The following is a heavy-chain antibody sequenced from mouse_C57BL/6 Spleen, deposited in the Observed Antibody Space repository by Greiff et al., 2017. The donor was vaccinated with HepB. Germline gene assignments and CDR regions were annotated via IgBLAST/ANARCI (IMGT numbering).Heavy chain of an antibody. J-gene: IGHJ2*01. V-gene: IGHV14-4*01. CDR1: GFNIKDDY. CDR3: TIFITTVNYFDY. Sequence: EVMLVESGAELVRPGASVKLSCTASGFNIKDDYMHWVKQRPEQGLEWIGWIDPENGDTEYASKFQGKATITADTSSNTAYLQLSSLTSEDTAVYYCTIFITTVNYFDYWGQGTTLTVSS. D-gene: IGHD1-1*01. CDR2: IDPENGDT.